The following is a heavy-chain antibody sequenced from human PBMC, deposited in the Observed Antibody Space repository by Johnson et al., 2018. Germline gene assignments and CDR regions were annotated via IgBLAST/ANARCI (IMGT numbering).Heavy chain of an antibody. D-gene: IGHD3-22*01. CDR1: GFTFRSYW. Sequence: VQLVQAGGGLVQPGGSLRLSCAASGFTFRSYWMSWVRQAPGKGLEWVANIKQDGSATYYMYSVKGRFTISSDNANNSPYLQMNILRAEETAVYYGARDEVYFDNGGYYENEYWGQGNLVTVSS. CDR2: IKQDGSAT. J-gene: IGHJ4*02. CDR3: ARDEVYFDNGGYYENEY. V-gene: IGHV3-7*01.